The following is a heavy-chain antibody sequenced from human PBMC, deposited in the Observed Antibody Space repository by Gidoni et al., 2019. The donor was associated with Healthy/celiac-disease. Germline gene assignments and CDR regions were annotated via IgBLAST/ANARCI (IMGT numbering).Heavy chain of an antibody. J-gene: IGHJ3*02. V-gene: IGHV3-74*01. CDR3: AREGEATAGWGAFDI. D-gene: IGHD1-26*01. Sequence: TISRDNAKNTLYLQMNSLRAEDTAVYYCAREGEATAGWGAFDIWGQGTMVTVSS.